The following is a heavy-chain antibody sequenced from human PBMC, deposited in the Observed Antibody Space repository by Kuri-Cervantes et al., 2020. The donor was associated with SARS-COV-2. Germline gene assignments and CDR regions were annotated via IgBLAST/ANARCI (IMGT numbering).Heavy chain of an antibody. D-gene: IGHD3-9*01. Sequence: GGSLSLSCAASVFTFSSYGMHWVRQAPGKGLEWVSVIYSGGSTYYADSVKGRFTISRDNSKNTLYLQLNSLSAEDAAVYYCAGDGYFEWLFQGDYFDYWGQGTLVTVSS. CDR1: VFTFSSYG. J-gene: IGHJ4*02. CDR2: IYSGGST. V-gene: IGHV3-NL1*01. CDR3: AGDGYFEWLFQGDYFDY.